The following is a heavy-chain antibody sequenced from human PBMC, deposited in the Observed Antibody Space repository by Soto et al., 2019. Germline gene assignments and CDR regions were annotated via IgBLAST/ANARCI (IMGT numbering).Heavy chain of an antibody. Sequence: EVQLLGSGGGLVQPGGSLRLSCEASGFTLRHYAMSWVRQAPGKGLEWVSAISLSGDVTSYADSVKGRFTISRDNSRNTLHLQMSSLRAEDTAVYYCGCIYWGQGILVTVSS. CDR1: GFTLRHYA. D-gene: IGHD2-8*01. V-gene: IGHV3-23*01. CDR3: GCIY. CDR2: ISLSGDVT. J-gene: IGHJ4*02.